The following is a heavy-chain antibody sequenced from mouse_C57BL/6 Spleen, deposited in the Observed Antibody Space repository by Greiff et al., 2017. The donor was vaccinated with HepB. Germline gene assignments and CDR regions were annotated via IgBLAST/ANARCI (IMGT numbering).Heavy chain of an antibody. CDR3: TKENWEDWYFDV. D-gene: IGHD4-1*01. V-gene: IGHV1-5*01. CDR2: IYPGNSDT. Sequence: VQLQQSGTVLARPGASVKMSCKTSGYTFTSYWMHWVKQRPGQGLEWIGAIYPGNSDTSYNQKFKGKANLTAVTSASTAYMELSSLTNEDSAVYYCTKENWEDWYFDVWGTGTTVTVSS. CDR1: GYTFTSYW. J-gene: IGHJ1*03.